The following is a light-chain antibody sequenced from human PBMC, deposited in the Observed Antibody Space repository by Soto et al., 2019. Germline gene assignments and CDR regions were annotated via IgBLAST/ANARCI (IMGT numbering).Light chain of an antibody. CDR2: GAS. Sequence: EIVLAQSPGTLAWSPGERSTLSCMASQSVSSSYLAWYQQKPGQAPRLLIYGASSRATGIPDRFSGSGSGTDFTLTISRLELEDFAVYYCQQYGSSPITFGQGTLLE. J-gene: IGKJ5*01. CDR1: QSVSSSY. V-gene: IGKV3-20*01. CDR3: QQYGSSPIT.